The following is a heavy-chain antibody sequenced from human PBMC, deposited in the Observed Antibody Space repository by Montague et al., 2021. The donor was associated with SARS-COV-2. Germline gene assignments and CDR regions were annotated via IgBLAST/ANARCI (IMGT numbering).Heavy chain of an antibody. J-gene: IGHJ4*02. CDR2: IKQDESEK. CDR1: GFTLSSYW. CDR3: ARGWDSQGY. V-gene: IGHV3-7*01. D-gene: IGHD1-26*01. Sequence: SLRLSCAASGFTLSSYWMGWVRQAPGKGLEWVANIKQDESEKYYVDSVKGRFTISRDNAKNSLYLQMNSLRAEDTAVYYCARGWDSQGYWGQGTLVTVSS.